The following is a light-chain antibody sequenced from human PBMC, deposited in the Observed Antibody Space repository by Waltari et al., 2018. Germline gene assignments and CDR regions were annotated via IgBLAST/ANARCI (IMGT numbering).Light chain of an antibody. V-gene: IGLV2-23*01. CDR2: EGS. J-gene: IGLJ3*02. CDR1: SGSVGGNTA. Sequence: QSPLPQPASVSGSPGQSLPRSCTGTSGSVGGNTAVSWYQRHPGKVPKLIIYEGSKRPSGISDRFSGSKSGNTASLTISGLQTEDEAEYYCYSYAGSSTWVFGGGTQLTVV. CDR3: YSYAGSSTWV.